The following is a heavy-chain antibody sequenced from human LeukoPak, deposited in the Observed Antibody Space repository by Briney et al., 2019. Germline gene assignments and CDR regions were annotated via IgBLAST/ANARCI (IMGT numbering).Heavy chain of an antibody. D-gene: IGHD6-13*01. CDR3: AREVGTYSSRGGFYYYYMDV. J-gene: IGHJ6*03. Sequence: SETLSLTCAVYGGSFSGYYWSWIRQPPGKGLEWIGEINHSGSTNYNPSLKGRVTISVDTSKNQFSLKLSSVTAADTAVYYCAREVGTYSSRGGFYYYYMDVWGKGTTVTVSS. CDR1: GGSFSGYY. V-gene: IGHV4-34*01. CDR2: INHSGST.